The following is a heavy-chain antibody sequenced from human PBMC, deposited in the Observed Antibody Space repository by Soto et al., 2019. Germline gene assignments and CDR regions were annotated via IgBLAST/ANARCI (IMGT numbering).Heavy chain of an antibody. D-gene: IGHD5-12*01. V-gene: IGHV1-69*12. CDR2: IIPLFGST. Sequence: QVQLVQSGAEVKKPGSSVKVSCTASGDIFSGYSISWVRQAPGQGLEWMGGIIPLFGSTNYAPKFQGRVTITADQSTNTGYMELSSLKSEDTAVYYCARDVGTGYDSGDYWGQGTLVTVSS. CDR1: GDIFSGYS. CDR3: ARDVGTGYDSGDY. J-gene: IGHJ4*02.